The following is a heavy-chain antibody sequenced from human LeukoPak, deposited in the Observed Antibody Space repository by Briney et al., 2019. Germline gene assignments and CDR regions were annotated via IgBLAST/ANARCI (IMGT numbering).Heavy chain of an antibody. V-gene: IGHV4-34*01. D-gene: IGHD6-6*01. Sequence: SETLSPTCAVDGGSFSGYYWSWIRQPPGKGREWKGEVNQSGSTNYNPSLKGQVTISVDTSKTPFSLKTSSVTAADTAVYYCARGLSRTTTPYSSSNVGTFDIWGQATMVTVSS. CDR3: ARGLSRTTTPYSSSNVGTFDI. CDR1: GGSFSGYY. J-gene: IGHJ3*02. CDR2: VNQSGST.